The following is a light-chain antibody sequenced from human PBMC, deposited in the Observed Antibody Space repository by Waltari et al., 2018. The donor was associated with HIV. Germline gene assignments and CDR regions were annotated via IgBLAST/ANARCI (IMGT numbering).Light chain of an antibody. Sequence: AIQLTHSPSSLSASVGDRVTNTCRASQGISSALAWYQQKPGKAPKLLIYDASTLESGVPSRFSGSGSGTDFTLTISSLQPEDFATYYCQQFNSYPTFGGGTKVEIK. CDR2: DAS. CDR1: QGISSA. CDR3: QQFNSYPT. V-gene: IGKV1-13*02. J-gene: IGKJ4*01.